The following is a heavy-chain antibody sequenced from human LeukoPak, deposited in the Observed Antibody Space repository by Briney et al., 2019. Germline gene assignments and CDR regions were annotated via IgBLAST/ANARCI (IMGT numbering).Heavy chain of an antibody. Sequence: GASVNVSCKPFGYTFTGFYIHWVRQAPGQGLQWMGWINPKNGATKYSQNFRGRVTMTRDTSIDTAYMELSSLTSDDTAIYYCARPTHRLTVTTPIDYWGQGTLVTVSS. CDR2: INPKNGAT. D-gene: IGHD4-17*01. CDR3: ARPTHRLTVTTPIDY. CDR1: GYTFTGFY. J-gene: IGHJ4*02. V-gene: IGHV1-2*02.